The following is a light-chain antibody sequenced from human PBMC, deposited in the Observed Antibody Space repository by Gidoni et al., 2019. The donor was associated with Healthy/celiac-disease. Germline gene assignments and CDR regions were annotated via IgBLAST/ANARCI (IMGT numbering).Light chain of an antibody. CDR2: DVS. V-gene: IGLV2-11*01. J-gene: IGLJ3*02. Sequence: QSALTQPRSVSGSPGQSVTISCTGTSSDVGGYNYVSWYQQHPGKAPKLMIYDVSKRPSGVPDRFSGSKSGNTASLTSSGLQAEDEADYYCCSYAGSYTPWVFGGGTKLTVL. CDR1: SSDVGGYNY. CDR3: CSYAGSYTPWV.